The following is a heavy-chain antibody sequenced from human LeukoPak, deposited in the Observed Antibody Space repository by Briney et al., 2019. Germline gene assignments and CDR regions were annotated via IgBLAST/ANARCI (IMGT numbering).Heavy chain of an antibody. CDR2: IYYSGST. V-gene: IGHV4-39*07. CDR3: ARVITPLGYNWFDP. J-gene: IGHJ5*02. CDR1: GGSISSSSYY. Sequence: SETLSLTCTVSGGSISSSSYYWGWIRQPPGKGLEWIGSIYYSGSTYYNPSLKSRVTISVDTSKNQFSLKLSSVTAADTAVYYCARVITPLGYNWFDPWGQGTLVTVSS.